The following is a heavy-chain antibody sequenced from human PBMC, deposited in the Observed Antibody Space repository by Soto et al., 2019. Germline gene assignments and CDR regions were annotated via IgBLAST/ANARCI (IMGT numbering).Heavy chain of an antibody. Sequence: VQLQESGPGLVKPSETLSLTCSVFGGSISSPTHYWSWVRQPPGKGLEWIGYIYYNGTTNYNPSLKSRVTFSAGTSKNHFSLKLTSVAAADTAVYYCARGYYRAPTYFDWWGQGTLVTVSS. CDR3: ARGYYRAPTYFDW. CDR2: IYYNGTT. J-gene: IGHJ4*02. CDR1: GGSISSPTHY. V-gene: IGHV4-61*03. D-gene: IGHD2-15*01.